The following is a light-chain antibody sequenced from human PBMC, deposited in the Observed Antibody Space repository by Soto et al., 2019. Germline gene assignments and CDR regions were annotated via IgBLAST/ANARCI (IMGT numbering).Light chain of an antibody. J-gene: IGLJ2*01. CDR2: SNS. Sequence: QSVLTQPPSASGTPGQRVTISCSGTSSNIGSNSVNWYQQFPGTAPKVLIYSNSQLPSGVTDRFSASKSGTSASLAISGPSSGNEADYSGATWDDNRVGPVFGGGTKPTAL. CDR3: ATWDDNRVGPV. CDR1: SSNIGSNS. V-gene: IGLV1-44*01.